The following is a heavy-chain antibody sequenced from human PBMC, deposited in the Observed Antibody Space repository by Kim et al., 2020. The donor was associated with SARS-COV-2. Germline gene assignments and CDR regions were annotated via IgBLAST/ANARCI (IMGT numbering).Heavy chain of an antibody. V-gene: IGHV5-51*01. D-gene: IGHD1-26*01. CDR2: INPIDSVT. Sequence: GESLKISCKGSGYSITSYWIGWVRQVPGKGLDWMGIINPIDSVTRYSPSFQGHVTISADKSISTAYLQWSSLEASDSAMYYCARRVGGATEFLDYWGQGT. J-gene: IGHJ4*02. CDR3: ARRVGGATEFLDY. CDR1: GYSITSYW.